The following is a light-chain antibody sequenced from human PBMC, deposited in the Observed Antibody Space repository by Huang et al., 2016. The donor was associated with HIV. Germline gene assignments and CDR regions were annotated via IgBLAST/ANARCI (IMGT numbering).Light chain of an antibody. CDR1: QTLLYSLDNKNY. CDR2: WSS. V-gene: IGKV4-1*01. Sequence: DIVMTQSPDSLAVSLGERATINCKSSQTLLYSLDNKNYLALYQQKPGQTPRLLIYWSSTRASGVADRFSGSGSGTDFTLTISTLEAEDAAVYYCQQYYSEPPFFGGGTKVEIK. J-gene: IGKJ4*01. CDR3: QQYYSEPPF.